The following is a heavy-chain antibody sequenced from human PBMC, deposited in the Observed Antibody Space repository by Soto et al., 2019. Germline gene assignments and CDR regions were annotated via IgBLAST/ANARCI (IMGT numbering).Heavy chain of an antibody. J-gene: IGHJ4*02. CDR1: GFPFTTYG. Sequence: QVQLVESGGGVVQPGRSLRLSCAASGFPFTTYGMHWVREGPGKGLEWVAVISYDGSNTYYADSVKGRFTISRDNSKNTRYLQVNSRGPEDTALYYCLGGRYYFDYRGQGTLVTVSS. D-gene: IGHD3-10*01. V-gene: IGHV3-30*03. CDR3: LGGRYYFDY. CDR2: ISYDGSNT.